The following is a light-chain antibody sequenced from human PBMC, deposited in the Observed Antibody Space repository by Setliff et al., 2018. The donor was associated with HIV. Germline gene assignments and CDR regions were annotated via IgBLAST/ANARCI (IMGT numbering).Light chain of an antibody. J-gene: IGLJ1*01. CDR2: EVN. V-gene: IGLV2-23*02. Sequence: QSALAQPASVSGSPGQSITISCTGTGSDIGSYNLVSWYQQHPDQAPKLILYEVNKGPSGISYRFSGSKSGNTASLTISELQAEDEADYYCCSYTGGSSLFVFGTGTKV. CDR1: GSDIGSYNL. CDR3: CSYTGGSSLFV.